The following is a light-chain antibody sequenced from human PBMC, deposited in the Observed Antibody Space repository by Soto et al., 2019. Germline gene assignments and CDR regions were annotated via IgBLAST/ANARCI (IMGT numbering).Light chain of an antibody. V-gene: IGLV2-14*01. J-gene: IGLJ3*02. Sequence: QSVLTQPASVSGSAGQSITISCSGTMRDVGAYNLVSWYQQHPGTAPKLIIYEVRNRPSGISSRFSGSRSGDTASLTISGLQPEDAGYYYCSAYTARSTLVFGGGTKVTVL. CDR3: SAYTARSTLV. CDR1: MRDVGAYNL. CDR2: EVR.